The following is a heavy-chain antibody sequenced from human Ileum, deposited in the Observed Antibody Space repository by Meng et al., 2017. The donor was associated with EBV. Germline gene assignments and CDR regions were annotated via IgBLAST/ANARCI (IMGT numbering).Heavy chain of an antibody. Sequence: QVSLRESGPGLLKPPGTLSLTCAVSGGSISVINWWSWVRQSPEKGLEWIGEMSDSGITHYNPSLKSRVTISADKSNNQFSLKLTSVTSADTAVYFCAKNGEKYFEYWGQGTLVTVSS. CDR1: GGSISVINW. CDR2: MSDSGIT. V-gene: IGHV4-4*01. J-gene: IGHJ4*02. CDR3: AKNGEKYFEY.